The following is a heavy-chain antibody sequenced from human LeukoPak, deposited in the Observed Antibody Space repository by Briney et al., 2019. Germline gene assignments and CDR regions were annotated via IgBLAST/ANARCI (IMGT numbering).Heavy chain of an antibody. Sequence: SGGSLRLSCAASGFTFSTYAMNWVRQAPGKGLEWVSGISGSGGTTYYADSVQGRFTISRDNSKKTVFLQMNSLRAEDTAAYYCAKGDAVTAIFPLDYWGQGTLVIVSS. CDR3: AKGDAVTAIFPLDY. CDR2: ISGSGGTT. D-gene: IGHD2-21*02. CDR1: GFTFSTYA. J-gene: IGHJ4*02. V-gene: IGHV3-23*01.